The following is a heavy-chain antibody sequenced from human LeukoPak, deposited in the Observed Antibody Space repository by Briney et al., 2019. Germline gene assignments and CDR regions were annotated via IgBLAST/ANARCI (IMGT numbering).Heavy chain of an antibody. CDR1: GYSISSGYY. J-gene: IGHJ4*02. CDR3: ASLGYCSSTSCYKADDGY. D-gene: IGHD2-2*02. V-gene: IGHV4-38-2*02. Sequence: SETLSLTCTVSGYSISSGYYWGWIRQPPGKGLEWIGSIYHSGSTYYNPSLKSRVIISVDTSKNQFSLKLSSVTAADTAVYYCASLGYCSSTSCYKADDGYWGQGTLVTVSS. CDR2: IYHSGST.